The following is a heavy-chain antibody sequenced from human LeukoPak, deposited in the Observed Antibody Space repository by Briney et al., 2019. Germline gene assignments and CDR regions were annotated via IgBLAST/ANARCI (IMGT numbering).Heavy chain of an antibody. Sequence: GGSLRLSCAASGFTFSSYAMHWVRQAPGKGLEWVAVISYDGSNKYYADSVKGRFTISRDNSKNTLYLQMNSLRAEDTAVYYCAKVGYCSGGSCYEGPFDYWGQGTLVTVSS. V-gene: IGHV3-30-3*01. J-gene: IGHJ4*02. CDR2: ISYDGSNK. CDR3: AKVGYCSGGSCYEGPFDY. CDR1: GFTFSSYA. D-gene: IGHD2-15*01.